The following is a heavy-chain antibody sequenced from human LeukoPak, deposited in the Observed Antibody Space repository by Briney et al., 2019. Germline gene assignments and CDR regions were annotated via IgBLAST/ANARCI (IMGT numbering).Heavy chain of an antibody. D-gene: IGHD6-13*01. J-gene: IGHJ4*02. CDR2: INAGNGNT. Sequence: SVKVSCKASGYTFTSYAMHWESQAPGQMLEWMGWINAGNGNTKYSQEFQGRVTITRDTSASTAYMELSSLTSEDMAVYYCARIAAAGNLDYWGQGTLVTVSS. CDR3: ARIAAAGNLDY. CDR1: GYTFTSYA. V-gene: IGHV1-3*03.